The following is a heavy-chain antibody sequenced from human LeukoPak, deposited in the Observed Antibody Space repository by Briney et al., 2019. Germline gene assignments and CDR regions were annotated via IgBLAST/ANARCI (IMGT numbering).Heavy chain of an antibody. CDR2: INPNSGGT. J-gene: IGHJ5*02. CDR1: GYTFTGYY. D-gene: IGHD3-9*01. Sequence: ASVKVSCKASGYTFTGYYMHWVRQAPGQGLEWMGWINPNSGGTNYAQKFQGRVTMTRDTSISTAYMELSRLRSDDTAVYYCARTYNWLLGDNWFDPWGQGTLVTVSS. V-gene: IGHV1-2*02. CDR3: ARTYNWLLGDNWFDP.